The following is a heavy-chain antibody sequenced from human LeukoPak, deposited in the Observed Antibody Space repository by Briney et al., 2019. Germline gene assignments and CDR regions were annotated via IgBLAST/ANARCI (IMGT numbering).Heavy chain of an antibody. CDR3: ARGDDYSPRFDY. D-gene: IGHD5-24*01. J-gene: IGHJ4*02. CDR2: LNPSGNST. CDR1: GYTFTSYY. Sequence: ASVKVSCKASGYTFTSYYMHWVRQAPGQGLEWMGILNPSGNSTTYAQKFQGRVTMTRDTSTKIVYMELSSLRSEDTAVYYCARGDDYSPRFDYWGQGTLVTVSS. V-gene: IGHV1-46*01.